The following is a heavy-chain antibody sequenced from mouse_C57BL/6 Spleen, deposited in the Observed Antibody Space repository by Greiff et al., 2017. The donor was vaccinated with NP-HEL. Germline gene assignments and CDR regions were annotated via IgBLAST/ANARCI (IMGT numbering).Heavy chain of an antibody. Sequence: QVQLQQSGPELVKPGASVKISCKASGYSFTSYYIHWVKQRPGQGPEWIGWIYPGSGNTKYNEKFKGKATLTADTSSSTAYMQLSSLTSEDSAVYYCARRSITTVVGDYFDYWGQGTTLTVSS. CDR1: GYSFTSYY. D-gene: IGHD1-1*01. CDR3: ARRSITTVVGDYFDY. J-gene: IGHJ2*01. CDR2: IYPGSGNT. V-gene: IGHV1-66*01.